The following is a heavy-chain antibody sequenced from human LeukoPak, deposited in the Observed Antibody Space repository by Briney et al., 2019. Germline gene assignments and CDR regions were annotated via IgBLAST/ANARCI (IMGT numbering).Heavy chain of an antibody. J-gene: IGHJ2*01. CDR2: ISGSGGST. D-gene: IGHD2-2*01. V-gene: IGHV3-23*01. CDR1: GFTFSSDA. CDR3: AKAPLVVVPAARYFDL. Sequence: GGSLRLSCTSSGFTFSSDAMTWVRQAPGKGLEWVSAISGSGGSTYYADSVKGRFTISRDNSKNTLYLQMNSLRAEDTAVYYCAKAPLVVVPAARYFDLWGRGTLVTVSS.